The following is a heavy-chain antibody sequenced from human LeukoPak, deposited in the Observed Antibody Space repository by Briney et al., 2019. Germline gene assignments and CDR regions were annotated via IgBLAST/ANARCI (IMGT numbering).Heavy chain of an antibody. V-gene: IGHV1-18*01. D-gene: IGHD3-22*01. Sequence: ASVKVSCKASGYTFTSYGISWVRQAPGQGLEWMGWISAYNGNTNYAQKLQGRVTMTTDTSTSTAYIELRSLRSDDTAVYYCARVPYYYDSSGYLDYWGQGTLVTVSS. J-gene: IGHJ4*02. CDR3: ARVPYYYDSSGYLDY. CDR2: ISAYNGNT. CDR1: GYTFTSYG.